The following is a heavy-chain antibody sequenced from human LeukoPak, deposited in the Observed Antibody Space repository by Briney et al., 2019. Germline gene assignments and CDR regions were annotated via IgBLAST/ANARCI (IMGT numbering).Heavy chain of an antibody. V-gene: IGHV3-33*01. CDR2: IWFDGTEK. D-gene: IGHD3-22*01. Sequence: GTSLRLSCAASGLTLRNYAMHWVRQAPGGRLEWVAVIWFDGTEKYYAASVMGRFTISRDSSENTLYLQMNGLRTEDTAVYYCARVNGPNSGYYYTLDLWGQGTPVTVSS. J-gene: IGHJ5*02. CDR1: GLTLRNYA. CDR3: ARVNGPNSGYYYTLDL.